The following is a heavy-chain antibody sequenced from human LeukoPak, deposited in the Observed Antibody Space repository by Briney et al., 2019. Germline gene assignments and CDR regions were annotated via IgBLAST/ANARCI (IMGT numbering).Heavy chain of an antibody. Sequence: GESLKISCKGSGYSFTSYWIGWVRQMPGKGLEWMGIIYPGDSDTRYSPSFQGQVTISADKSISTAYLQWSSLKASDTAMYYCARHGSGYYGSGSYYNLDDYWGQGTLVTVSP. V-gene: IGHV5-51*01. CDR1: GYSFTSYW. CDR2: IYPGDSDT. CDR3: ARHGSGYYGSGSYYNLDDY. D-gene: IGHD3-10*01. J-gene: IGHJ4*02.